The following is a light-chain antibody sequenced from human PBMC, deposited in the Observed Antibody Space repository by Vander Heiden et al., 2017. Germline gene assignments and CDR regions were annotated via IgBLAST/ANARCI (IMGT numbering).Light chain of an antibody. J-gene: IGLJ2*01. V-gene: IGLV2-8*01. CDR1: SSDVGSYNS. Sequence: QSALTQPPAASGSPGPSVTISCTGTSSDVGSYNSVSWYQQYPGKAPTLLIYDVTKRPSGVPDRFSGSKSGNTASLTVSGLQAEDEADYFCSSYADTAKVVFGGGTKLTVI. CDR2: DVT. CDR3: SSYADTAKVV.